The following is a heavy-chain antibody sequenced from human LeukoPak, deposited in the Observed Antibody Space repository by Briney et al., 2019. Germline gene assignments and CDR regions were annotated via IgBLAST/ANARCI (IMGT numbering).Heavy chain of an antibody. Sequence: APVKVSCKASGYTFTGYYMHWVRQAPGQGLEWMGWINPNSGGTNYAQKFQGRVTMTRDTSISTAYMELSRLRSGDTAVYYCARARTQLGGGKNWFDPWGQGTLVTVSS. CDR1: GYTFTGYY. D-gene: IGHD1-1*01. CDR3: ARARTQLGGGKNWFDP. CDR2: INPNSGGT. J-gene: IGHJ5*02. V-gene: IGHV1-2*02.